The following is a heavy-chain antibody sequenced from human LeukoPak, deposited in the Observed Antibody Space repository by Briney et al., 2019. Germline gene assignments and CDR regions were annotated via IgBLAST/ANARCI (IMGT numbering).Heavy chain of an antibody. V-gene: IGHV3-30-3*01. D-gene: IGHD3-10*01. CDR2: ISYDGSNK. J-gene: IGHJ2*01. CDR1: GFTFSSYA. CDR3: ARDRIWFGGLKGPWYFDL. Sequence: GRSLRLSCAASGFTFSSYAMHWVRQAPGKGLEWVAVISYDGSNKYYADSVKGRFTISRDNSKNTLYLQMNSLRAEDTAVYYCARDRIWFGGLKGPWYFDLWGRGTLVTVSS.